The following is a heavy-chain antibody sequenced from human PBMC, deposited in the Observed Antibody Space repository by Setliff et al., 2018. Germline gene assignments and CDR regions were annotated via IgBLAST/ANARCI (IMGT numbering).Heavy chain of an antibody. J-gene: IGHJ6*03. Sequence: ASVKVSCKASGYTFTSYGISWVRQAPGQGLEWMGWISAYNGNTNYAQKLQGRVTITRNTSISTAYMELSSLRSEDTAVYYCARVKVIVGATPRTYYMDVWGKGTTVTVSS. D-gene: IGHD1-26*01. CDR3: ARVKVIVGATPRTYYMDV. CDR1: GYTFTSYG. CDR2: ISAYNGNT. V-gene: IGHV1-18*01.